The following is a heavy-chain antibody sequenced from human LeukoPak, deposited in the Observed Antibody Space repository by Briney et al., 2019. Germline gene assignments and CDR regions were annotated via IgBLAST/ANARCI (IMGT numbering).Heavy chain of an antibody. CDR1: GYTFTNHG. Sequence: ASVKVSCKASGYTFTNHGITWVRQAPGQGLEWMGWISAHDGNTNYAQKLQGRVTMTTDTPTSIAYMELRSLRSDDTAMYYCARAWIMVTSHLDFWGQGALVTVSS. CDR3: ARAWIMVTSHLDF. CDR2: ISAHDGNT. D-gene: IGHD2-21*02. J-gene: IGHJ4*02. V-gene: IGHV1-18*01.